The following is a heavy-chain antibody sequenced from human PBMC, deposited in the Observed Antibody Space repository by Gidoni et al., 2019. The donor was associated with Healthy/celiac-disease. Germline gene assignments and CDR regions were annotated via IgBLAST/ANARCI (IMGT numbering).Heavy chain of an antibody. J-gene: IGHJ3*02. Sequence: EVQLVESGGGLVQSGGSLSLSCAASGFTFSSYDMHWVRQATGKGLEWVSAIGTAGDPYYPGSVKGRFTISRENAKNSLYLQMNSLRAGDTAVYYCARGSIVAPGAFDIWGQGTMVTVSS. CDR3: ARGSIVAPGAFDI. CDR2: IGTAGDP. CDR1: GFTFSSYD. D-gene: IGHD3-22*01. V-gene: IGHV3-13*05.